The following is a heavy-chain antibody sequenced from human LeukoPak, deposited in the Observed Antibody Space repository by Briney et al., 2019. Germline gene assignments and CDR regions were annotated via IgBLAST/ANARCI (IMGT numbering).Heavy chain of an antibody. CDR3: ARRYTYGYFDY. J-gene: IGHJ4*02. CDR2: IYYSGST. CDR1: GGSMSTYY. Sequence: SETLSLTCTVSGGSMSTYYWSWIRQSPGKGLEWIGYIYYSGSTSYNPSLKSRLTISIDTSKTQFYLKLSSVTAADTAVYYCARRYTYGYFDYWGQGTLVTVSS. V-gene: IGHV4-59*08. D-gene: IGHD5-18*01.